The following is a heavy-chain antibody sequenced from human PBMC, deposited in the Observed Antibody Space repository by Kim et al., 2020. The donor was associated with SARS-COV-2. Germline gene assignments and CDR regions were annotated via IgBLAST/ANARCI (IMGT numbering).Heavy chain of an antibody. CDR1: GYTFTSYG. Sequence: ASVKVSCKASGYTFTSYGISWVRQAPGQGLEWMGWISAYNGNTNYAQKLQGRVTMTTDTSTSTAYMELRSLRSDDTAVYYCARAARSSSSEPLDYWGQGTLVTVSS. CDR3: ARAARSSSSEPLDY. J-gene: IGHJ4*02. D-gene: IGHD6-13*01. CDR2: ISAYNGNT. V-gene: IGHV1-18*01.